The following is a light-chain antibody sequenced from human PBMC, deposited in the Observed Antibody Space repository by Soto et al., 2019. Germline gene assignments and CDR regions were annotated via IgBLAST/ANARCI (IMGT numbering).Light chain of an antibody. J-gene: IGKJ1*01. V-gene: IGKV1-5*03. CDR2: KAS. Sequence: DIQMTQSPSTLSGSVAGRVTITCRASQTISSWLAWYQQKPGKAPKLLIYKASTLKSGVPSRLSGSGSGTEFTLTISSLQPDDFATYYCQQYNTYSTFGQGTKVDIK. CDR3: QQYNTYST. CDR1: QTISSW.